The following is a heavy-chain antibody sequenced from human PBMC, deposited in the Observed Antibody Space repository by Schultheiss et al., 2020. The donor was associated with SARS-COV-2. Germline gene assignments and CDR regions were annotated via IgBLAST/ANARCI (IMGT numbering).Heavy chain of an antibody. CDR1: GGSISSGYY. J-gene: IGHJ3*02. V-gene: IGHV4-38-2*02. CDR2: IYHSGST. D-gene: IGHD5-24*01. Sequence: SETLSLTCTVSGGSISSGYYWGWIRQPPGKGLEWIGSIYHSGSTYYNPSLKSRVTISVDTSKNQFSLKLSSVTAADTAVYYCARDLGRWLQLKAFDIWGQGTMVTVSS. CDR3: ARDLGRWLQLKAFDI.